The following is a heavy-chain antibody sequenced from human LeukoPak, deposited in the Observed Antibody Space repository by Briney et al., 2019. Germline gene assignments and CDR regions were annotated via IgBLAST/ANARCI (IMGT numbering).Heavy chain of an antibody. CDR2: ISSTSSTI. CDR1: GFTFSSYS. Sequence: GGSLRLSSAASGFTFSSYSMNWVRQAPGKGLKWVSYISSTSSTIYYADSVKGRFTISRDNAKNSLYLQMNSLRDEDTAVYYCARGGYSYGGGEFDYWGQGTLVTVSS. V-gene: IGHV3-48*02. D-gene: IGHD5-18*01. J-gene: IGHJ4*02. CDR3: ARGGYSYGGGEFDY.